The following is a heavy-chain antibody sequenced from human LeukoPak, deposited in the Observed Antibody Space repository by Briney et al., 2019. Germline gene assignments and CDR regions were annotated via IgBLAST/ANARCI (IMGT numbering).Heavy chain of an antibody. CDR1: GGTFISYA. D-gene: IGHD2-2*02. Sequence: SVKVSFKASGGTFISYAISWVRQAPGQGLEWMGGIIPIFGTANYAQKFQGRVTITTDESTSTAYMELSSLRSEDTAVYYCVRSALQDCSSTSCYISWFDPWGQGTLVTVSS. CDR2: IIPIFGTA. J-gene: IGHJ5*02. V-gene: IGHV1-69*05. CDR3: VRSALQDCSSTSCYISWFDP.